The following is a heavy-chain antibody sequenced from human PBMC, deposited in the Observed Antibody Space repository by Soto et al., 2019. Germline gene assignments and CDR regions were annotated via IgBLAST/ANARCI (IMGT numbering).Heavy chain of an antibody. CDR3: ANLVTRGTYSAPGN. J-gene: IGHJ4*02. V-gene: IGHV3-23*01. D-gene: IGHD4-17*01. CDR1: GFPFSTYV. CDR2: INDNGGST. Sequence: PVVFQRLSCSASGFPFSTYVMSWERPHTGKGLEWVSTINDNGGSTYYADAVKGRFTVSRDNPKNTLYLQLNSLRAEDTAGDYCANLVTRGTYSAPGNWGQGPLVT.